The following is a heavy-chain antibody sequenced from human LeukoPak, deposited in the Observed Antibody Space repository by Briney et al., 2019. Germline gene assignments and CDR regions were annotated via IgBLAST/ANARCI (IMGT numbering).Heavy chain of an antibody. J-gene: IGHJ4*02. Sequence: SCKASGGTFSSSSYYWGWIRQPPGKGLEWIGSIYYSGSTYYNPSLKSRVTISVDTSKNQFSLKLSSVTAADTAVYYCARHSQWLAFDYWGQGTLVTVSS. CDR1: GGTFSSSSYY. CDR2: IYYSGST. D-gene: IGHD6-19*01. V-gene: IGHV4-39*01. CDR3: ARHSQWLAFDY.